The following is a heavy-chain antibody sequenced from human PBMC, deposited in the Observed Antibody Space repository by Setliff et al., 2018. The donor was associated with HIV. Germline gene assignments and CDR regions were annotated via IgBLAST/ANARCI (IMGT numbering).Heavy chain of an antibody. V-gene: IGHV4-39*01. D-gene: IGHD6-19*01. CDR2: IYYGGST. CDR1: GGSISRTNYY. Sequence: SETLSLTCPVSGGSISRTNYYWSWIRQPPGKGLEWIGSIYYGGSTYYTSSLMGRVTISVDASKNQFSLKVNFVTASDTAVYYCATLQSSGWPHGIEYWGQGTLVTVSS. CDR3: ATLQSSGWPHGIEY. J-gene: IGHJ4*02.